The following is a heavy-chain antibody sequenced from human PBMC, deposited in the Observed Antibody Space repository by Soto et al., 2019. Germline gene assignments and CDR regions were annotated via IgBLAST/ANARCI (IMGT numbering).Heavy chain of an antibody. CDR2: ISSSSSYI. V-gene: IGHV3-21*01. CDR3: ARDIRPSYERRGYYVSAY. Sequence: GGSLRLSCAASGFTFSHYNMNWVRQAPGKGLEWVSFISSSSSYIYYADSVKGRFTISRDNAKNSLFLQMNSMRVEDTAVYYFARDIRPSYERRGYYVSAYWAQATQVTVSA. D-gene: IGHD3-3*01. CDR1: GFTFSHYN. J-gene: IGHJ4*02.